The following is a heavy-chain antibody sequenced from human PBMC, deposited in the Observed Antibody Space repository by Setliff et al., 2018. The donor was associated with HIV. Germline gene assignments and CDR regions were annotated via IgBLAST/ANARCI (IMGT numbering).Heavy chain of an antibody. Sequence: SETLSLTCTVSGASITTDTYYWAWIRQPPGKGLEWIGSIYHRGSTHHNPSLKSRVTFSVDTSKNQFSLKLSSVTATDTAIYYCARHGDYEYFQHWGRGTPVTVSS. CDR1: GASITTDTYY. V-gene: IGHV4-39*01. D-gene: IGHD4-17*01. CDR3: ARHGDYEYFQH. J-gene: IGHJ1*01. CDR2: IYHRGST.